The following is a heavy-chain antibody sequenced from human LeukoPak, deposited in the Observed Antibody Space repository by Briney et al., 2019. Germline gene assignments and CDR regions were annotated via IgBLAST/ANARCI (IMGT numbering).Heavy chain of an antibody. CDR2: INPNSGGT. V-gene: IGHV1-2*02. CDR1: GYTFTGYY. Sequence: ASVKVSCKASGYTFTGYYMHWVRQAPGQGLEWMGWINPNSGGTNYAQKFQGRVTMTRDTSISTAYMELGRLRSDDTAVYYCARARPDGSGSYLNWGQGTLVTVSS. J-gene: IGHJ4*02. CDR3: ARARPDGSGSYLN. D-gene: IGHD3-10*01.